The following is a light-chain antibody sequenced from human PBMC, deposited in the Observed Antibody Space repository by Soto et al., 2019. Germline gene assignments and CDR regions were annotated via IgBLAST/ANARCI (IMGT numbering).Light chain of an antibody. CDR1: QDISNY. CDR2: DAS. V-gene: IGKV1-33*01. Sequence: DIQMTQSPSSLSASVGDRVTISCQASQDISNYLNWYQHKEGKAPKLLIYDASNLETGVPSRFSGSGSGTDFTLTISSLQPEDIATYYCQQYNSWWTLGQGTKVDIK. J-gene: IGKJ1*01. CDR3: QQYNSWWT.